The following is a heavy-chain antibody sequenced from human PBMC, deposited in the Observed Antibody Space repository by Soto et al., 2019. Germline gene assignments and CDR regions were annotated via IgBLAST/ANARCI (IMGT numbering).Heavy chain of an antibody. V-gene: IGHV4-30-2*01. CDR1: GGSISSGSYL. D-gene: IGHD1-26*01. Sequence: QLQLQESGSGLVKPSQTLSLTCAVSGGSISSGSYLWSWIRQPPGKGLEWIGSIHHSGTTYYNPSLKSRVTISVDTSKNQFSLKLNSVTAADTAVDSCARAEHQSHFDYWGQGTLVSVSS. CDR2: IHHSGTT. CDR3: ARAEHQSHFDY. J-gene: IGHJ4*02.